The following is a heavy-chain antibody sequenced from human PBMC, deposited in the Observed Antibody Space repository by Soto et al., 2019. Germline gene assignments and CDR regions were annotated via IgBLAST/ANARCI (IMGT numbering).Heavy chain of an antibody. CDR2: IYYSGST. D-gene: IGHD6-6*01. V-gene: IGHV4-59*01. J-gene: IGHJ6*02. CDR3: ARDPGGAIEXSSSSATSYYYYYGMDV. Sequence: SETLSLTCTVSGGSISSYYWSWIRQPPGKGLEWIGYIYYSGSTNYNPSLKSRVTISVDTSKNQFSLKLSSVTAADTAVYYCARDPGGAIEXSSSSATSYYYYYGMDVWGQGTTVTVSS. CDR1: GGSISSYY.